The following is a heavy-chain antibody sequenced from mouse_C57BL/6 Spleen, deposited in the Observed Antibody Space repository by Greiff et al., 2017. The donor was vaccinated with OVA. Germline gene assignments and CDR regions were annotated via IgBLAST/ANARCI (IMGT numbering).Heavy chain of an antibody. Sequence: EVQLQQSGGGLVKPGGSLKLSCAASGFTFSSYAMSWVRQTPEKRLEWVATISDGGSYTYYPDNVKGRFTISRDNAKNNLYLQMSHLKSEDTAMYYCARGGATMVTTWFAYWGQGTLVTVSA. J-gene: IGHJ3*01. CDR1: GFTFSSYA. V-gene: IGHV5-4*01. D-gene: IGHD2-2*01. CDR2: ISDGGSYT. CDR3: ARGGATMVTTWFAY.